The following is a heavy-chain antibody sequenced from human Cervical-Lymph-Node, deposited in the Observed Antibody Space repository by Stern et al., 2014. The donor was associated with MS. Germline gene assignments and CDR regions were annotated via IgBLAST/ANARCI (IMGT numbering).Heavy chain of an antibody. J-gene: IGHJ4*02. Sequence: VQLVQSGAEVKKPGESLKLSCTLSGYSFTIYYIAWVRQIPGKGLEWRGVIYHYDSDTTYSPSFKGQFTISADTSITTAYLQWSSLRASDTAMYYCARHVQGFDYWGQGTLVTVSS. CDR2: IYHYDSDT. V-gene: IGHV5-51*01. CDR3: ARHVQGFDY. CDR1: GYSFTIYY.